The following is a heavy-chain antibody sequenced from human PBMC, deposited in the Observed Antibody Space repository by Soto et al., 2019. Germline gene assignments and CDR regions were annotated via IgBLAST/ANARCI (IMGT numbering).Heavy chain of an antibody. CDR3: VKAILGYCSGGSCYPFQH. J-gene: IGHJ1*01. Sequence: PGGSLRLSCSASGFTFSSYAMHWVRQAPGKGLEYVSAISSNGGSTYYADSVKGRFTISRDNSKNTLYLQMSSLRAEDTAVYYCVKAILGYCSGGSCYPFQHWGQGTLVTVS. V-gene: IGHV3-64D*06. CDR1: GFTFSSYA. CDR2: ISSNGGST. D-gene: IGHD2-15*01.